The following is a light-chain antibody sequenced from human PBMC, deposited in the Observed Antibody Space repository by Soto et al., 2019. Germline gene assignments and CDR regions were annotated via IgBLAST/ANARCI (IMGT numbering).Light chain of an antibody. J-gene: IGKJ2*01. CDR1: QNIRSW. CDR2: DAS. CDR3: QQYSTYSPST. V-gene: IGKV1-5*01. Sequence: DIQMTQSPSTLSASVGDRVTITCRASQNIRSWLAWYQQKPGKAPKLLIYDASSLESGVPSRLSGSGSGSEFTLSISSLQPDDFGTYYCQQYSTYSPSTFGQGTKLQIK.